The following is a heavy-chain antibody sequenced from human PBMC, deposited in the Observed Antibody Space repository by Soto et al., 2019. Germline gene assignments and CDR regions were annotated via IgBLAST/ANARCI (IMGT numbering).Heavy chain of an antibody. J-gene: IGHJ4*02. CDR1: GGSLSRGWFS. V-gene: IGHV4-30-2*01. D-gene: IGHD3-10*01. Sequence: SETLSLTRAVSGGSLSRGWFSLSWIRQPPGKGLEWIGYIYHSGSTYYNPSLKSRVTISVDTSKNQFSLKLSSVTAADTAVYYCARDYYGSGSYYTAPFDYWGQGTLVTVSS. CDR2: IYHSGST. CDR3: ARDYYGSGSYYTAPFDY.